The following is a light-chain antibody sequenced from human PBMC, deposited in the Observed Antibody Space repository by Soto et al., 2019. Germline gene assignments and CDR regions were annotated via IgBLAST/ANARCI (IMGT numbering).Light chain of an antibody. CDR3: SSYKSSSTYV. CDR2: EVS. V-gene: IGLV2-14*01. CDR1: SSDVGAYNY. J-gene: IGLJ1*01. Sequence: ALTQPASVSGSPGQSITISCTATSSDVGAYNYVSWYQQHPGKAPKLMIYEVSNRPSGVSNRFSGSKSGNAASLTISGLQAEDEADYYCSSYKSSSTYVFGTGTKVTVL.